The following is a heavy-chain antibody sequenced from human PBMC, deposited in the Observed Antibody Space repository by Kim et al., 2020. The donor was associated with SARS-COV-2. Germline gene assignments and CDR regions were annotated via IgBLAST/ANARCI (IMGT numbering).Heavy chain of an antibody. V-gene: IGHV3-23*01. CDR3: AKEQSSSWYD. CDR2: ISDYGSST. Sequence: GGSLRLSCAASGFTFSTFAMAWVRQAPGKGLEWVSGISDYGSSTYYADAVKGRFTISRDNSKNTLFLQMNSLRGEDTAVYYCAKEQSSSWYDWGQGTLVT. CDR1: GFTFSTFA. J-gene: IGHJ4*02. D-gene: IGHD6-13*01.